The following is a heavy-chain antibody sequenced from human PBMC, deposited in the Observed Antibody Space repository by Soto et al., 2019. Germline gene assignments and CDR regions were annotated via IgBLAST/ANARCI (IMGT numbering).Heavy chain of an antibody. D-gene: IGHD3-22*01. V-gene: IGHV3-30*18. CDR1: GFTFSSYG. CDR2: ISYDGSNK. CDR3: AKPGSSGHYYSLGY. Sequence: QVQLVESGGGVVQPGRSLRLSCAASGFTFSSYGMHWVRQAPGKGLEWVAVISYDGSNKYYADSVKGRFTISRDNSKNTLYLQMNSLRAEDTAVYYGAKPGSSGHYYSLGYWGQGTLVTVSS. J-gene: IGHJ4*02.